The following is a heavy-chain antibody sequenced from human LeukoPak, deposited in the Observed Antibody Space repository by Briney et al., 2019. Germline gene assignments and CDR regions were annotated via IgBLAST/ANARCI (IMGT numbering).Heavy chain of an antibody. CDR2: INHSGST. J-gene: IGHJ4*02. Sequence: SETLSLTCAVYGGSFSGYYWSWIRQPPGKGLEWIGEINHSGSTNYNPSLKSRVTISVDTSNSKFSLYLSSVTAADTAVYYCARTPYYYGSGRRKYYFDYWGQGTLVTVSS. CDR3: ARTPYYYGSGRRKYYFDY. CDR1: GGSFSGYY. V-gene: IGHV4-34*01. D-gene: IGHD3-10*01.